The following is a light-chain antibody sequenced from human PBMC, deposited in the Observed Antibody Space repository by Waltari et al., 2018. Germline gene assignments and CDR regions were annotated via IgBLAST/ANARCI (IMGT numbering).Light chain of an antibody. Sequence: QSALTQPPSVSGSPGQSVTMSCTGTSSDVGAYDYVSWFQQHAGTAPTFIIYDVTTRPSGVPDRSSGSKSGNTASLTVSGLHAEDEADYYCASHAGSRVVFGGGTKLTVL. CDR1: SSDVGAYDY. J-gene: IGLJ2*01. CDR2: DVT. CDR3: ASHAGSRVV. V-gene: IGLV2-8*01.